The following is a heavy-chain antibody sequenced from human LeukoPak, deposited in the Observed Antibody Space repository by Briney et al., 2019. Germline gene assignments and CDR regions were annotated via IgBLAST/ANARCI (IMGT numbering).Heavy chain of an antibody. CDR3: ARDKAVVAATFWFDP. V-gene: IGHV1-2*06. D-gene: IGHD2-15*01. CDR2: INPNSGGT. Sequence: ASVKVSCKASGYTFTGYYMHWVRQAPGQGIEWLGRINPNSGGTNYAQKFQGRVTMTRDTSISTAYMELSRLRSDDTAVYYCARDKAVVAATFWFDPWGQGTLVTVSS. CDR1: GYTFTGYY. J-gene: IGHJ5*02.